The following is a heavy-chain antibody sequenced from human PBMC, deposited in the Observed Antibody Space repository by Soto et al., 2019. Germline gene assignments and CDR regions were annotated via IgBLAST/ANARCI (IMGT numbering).Heavy chain of an antibody. CDR1: GGSISSGGYY. Sequence: SETLSLTCTVSGGSISSGGYYWSWIRQHPGKGLEWIGYIYYSGSTYYNPSLTSRVTIAVDTSKNQFSLKLSSVTAADTAVYYCARAGLRFLEWSPVPTYRMDVWGPGTTVTVSS. D-gene: IGHD3-3*01. CDR3: ARAGLRFLEWSPVPTYRMDV. V-gene: IGHV4-31*03. J-gene: IGHJ6*02. CDR2: IYYSGST.